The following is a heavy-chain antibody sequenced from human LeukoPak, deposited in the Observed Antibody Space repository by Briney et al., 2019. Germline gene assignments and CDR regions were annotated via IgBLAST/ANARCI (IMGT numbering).Heavy chain of an antibody. J-gene: IGHJ4*02. CDR2: IIPFLCIA. Sequence: ASVKVSCKASGGTFSSYAISWVRQAPGPRLEWMGRIIPFLCIANYAQKFQGRVTITADKSTSTAYMELSSLRSEDTAVYYCASGGTTVTTWSGLAYWGQGTLVTVSS. D-gene: IGHD4-17*01. CDR3: ASGGTTVTTWSGLAY. V-gene: IGHV1-69*04. CDR1: GGTFSSYA.